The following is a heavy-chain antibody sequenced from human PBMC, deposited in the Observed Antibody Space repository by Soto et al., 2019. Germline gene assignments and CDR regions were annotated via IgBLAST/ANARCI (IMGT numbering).Heavy chain of an antibody. J-gene: IGHJ4*02. Sequence: QVHLVQSGAEAKKPGASVKVSCKASGYTFTSYGITWVRQAPGQGLERMGWSSAHNGNTDYAQKLQRSVIVTKDTSTSTASMELRSLISDDPAVYYCARGRYGDYWGQGAQVTVSS. CDR2: SSAHNGNT. CDR1: GYTFTSYG. D-gene: IGHD1-1*01. V-gene: IGHV1-18*01. CDR3: ARGRYGDY.